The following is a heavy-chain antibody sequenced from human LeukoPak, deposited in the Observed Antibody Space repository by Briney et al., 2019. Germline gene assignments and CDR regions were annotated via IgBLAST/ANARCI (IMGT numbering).Heavy chain of an antibody. V-gene: IGHV3-23*01. CDR3: AKDGGRGYSYGYADY. Sequence: GGSLRLSCAASGFTFSSYAMSWVRQAPGKGLEWVSAISGSGGSTYYADSVKGRFTISRDNSKNTLYLQMNSLRAEDTAVYYCAKDGGRGYSYGYADYWGQGTLVTVSS. J-gene: IGHJ4*02. D-gene: IGHD5-18*01. CDR2: ISGSGGST. CDR1: GFTFSSYA.